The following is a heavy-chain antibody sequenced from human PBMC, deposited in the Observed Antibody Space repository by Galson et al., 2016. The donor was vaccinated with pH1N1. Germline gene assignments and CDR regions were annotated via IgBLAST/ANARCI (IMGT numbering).Heavy chain of an antibody. CDR2: MNPNSGNT. D-gene: IGHD1-26*01. CDR1: RNTFTSHD. J-gene: IGHJ4*02. CDR3: ARGQPLWGYSGWF. Sequence: SVKVSCKASRNTFTSHDINWVRQATGQGLEWMGWMNPNSGNTGYAQKFQGKVTFTRNTSIITAYMELSSLRSEDTAVYYWARGQPLWGYSGWFWGQGTLVTVSS. V-gene: IGHV1-8*03.